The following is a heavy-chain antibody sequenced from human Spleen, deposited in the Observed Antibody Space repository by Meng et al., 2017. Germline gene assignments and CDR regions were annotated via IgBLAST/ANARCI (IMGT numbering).Heavy chain of an antibody. V-gene: IGHV2-5*02. J-gene: IGHJ4*02. CDR3: AHAGMVGTTTLFYFDY. CDR1: GFSLRSGGVG. D-gene: IGHD1-26*01. Sequence: SGPTLVKPTQTLTLTCTFSGFSLRSGGVGVGWIRQPPGKALEWLALIFWDDEERYSPSLKSRLTITKDTSKNRVVLTMTNMDPVDTATYYCAHAGMVGTTTLFYFDYWGQGTLVTVSS. CDR2: IFWDDEE.